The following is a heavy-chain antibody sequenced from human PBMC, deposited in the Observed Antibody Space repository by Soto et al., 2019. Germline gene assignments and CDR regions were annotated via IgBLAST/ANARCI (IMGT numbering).Heavy chain of an antibody. CDR2: ISSNGGST. J-gene: IGHJ3*02. D-gene: IGHD2-15*01. Sequence: PGGSLRLSCAASGFTFSSYAMHWVRQAPGKGLEYVSAISSNGGSTDYANSVKGRFTISRDNSKNTLYLQMGSLRAEDMAVYYCATSSGGSCYSGSGGCAFDIWGQGTMVTVSS. CDR3: ATSSGGSCYSGSGGCAFDI. V-gene: IGHV3-64*01. CDR1: GFTFSSYA.